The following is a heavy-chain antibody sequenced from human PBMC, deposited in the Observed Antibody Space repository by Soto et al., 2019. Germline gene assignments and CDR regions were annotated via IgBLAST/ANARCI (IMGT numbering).Heavy chain of an antibody. CDR1: GGTFSSYA. D-gene: IGHD3-3*01. CDR3: AREAVGGSGYYYFDY. J-gene: IGHJ4*02. CDR2: IIPIFGTA. V-gene: IGHV1-69*13. Sequence: SVKVSCKASGGTFSSYAISWVRQAPGQGLEWMGGIIPIFGTANYAQKFQGRVTITADESTSTAYMELSSLRSEDTAVYYCAREAVGGSGYYYFDYWGQGTLVT.